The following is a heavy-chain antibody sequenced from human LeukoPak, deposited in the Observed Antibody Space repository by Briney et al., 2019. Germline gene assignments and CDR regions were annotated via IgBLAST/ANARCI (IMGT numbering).Heavy chain of an antibody. Sequence: PGGSLRLSCAASGFTFSDYYMSWLRQVPGKGLEWVSYISSDSSIIYYADSVKGRFTISRDNAKNSVYLQMNSLRAEDTAVYYCARDVDFWGQGTMVTVSS. J-gene: IGHJ3*01. CDR3: ARDVDF. V-gene: IGHV3-11*04. CDR2: ISSDSSII. CDR1: GFTFSDYY.